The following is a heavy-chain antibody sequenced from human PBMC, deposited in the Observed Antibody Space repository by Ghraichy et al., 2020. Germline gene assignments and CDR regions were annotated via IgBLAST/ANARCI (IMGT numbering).Heavy chain of an antibody. CDR3: ARDRARGNSGFLDY. D-gene: IGHD5-12*01. J-gene: IGHJ4*02. CDR1: GFIFSNYA. Sequence: GGSLRLSCSASGFIFSNYAMHWVRQSPGEGLEWVTIIWGYGNDKYYGDSVKGRFTISRDNSKNTLYLQMNSLRDEDTALYYCARDRARGNSGFLDYWGQGTLVTVS. V-gene: IGHV3-33*01. CDR2: IWGYGNDK.